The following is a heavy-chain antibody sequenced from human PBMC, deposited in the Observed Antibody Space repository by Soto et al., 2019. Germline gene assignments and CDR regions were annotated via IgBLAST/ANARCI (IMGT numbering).Heavy chain of an antibody. Sequence: LSLTCAASGFTFNNYGIHWVRQAPGKGLEWVAVISYDGSNKYYADSVKGRFTISRDKSENTLYLQMNSLRAEDTAVYYCAKDQSIGYAGKALDSWGQGARVTVSS. J-gene: IGHJ4*02. CDR3: AKDQSIGYAGKALDS. CDR1: GFTFNNYG. V-gene: IGHV3-30*18. D-gene: IGHD2-2*03. CDR2: ISYDGSNK.